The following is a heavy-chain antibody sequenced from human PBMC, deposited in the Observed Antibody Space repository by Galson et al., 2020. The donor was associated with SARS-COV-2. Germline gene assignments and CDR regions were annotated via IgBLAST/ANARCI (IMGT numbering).Heavy chain of an antibody. D-gene: IGHD3-22*01. CDR2: ISWNSGSI. Sequence: GGSLRLSCAASGFTFDDYAMHWVRQAPGKGLEWVSGISWNSGSIGYADSVKGRFTISRDNAKNSLYLQMNSLRAEDTALYYCAKDIISNLESPGSSGYYLSAGAFDIWGQGTMVTVSS. J-gene: IGHJ3*02. CDR3: AKDIISNLESPGSSGYYLSAGAFDI. V-gene: IGHV3-9*01. CDR1: GFTFDDYA.